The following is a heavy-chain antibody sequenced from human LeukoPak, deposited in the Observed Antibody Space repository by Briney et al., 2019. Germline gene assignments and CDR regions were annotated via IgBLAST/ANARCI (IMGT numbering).Heavy chain of an antibody. Sequence: PGGSLRLSCAASGFTFSTYSMNRVRQAPGEGLEWVSSISSSSSYIYYADSLKGRFTISRDNAKNSLYLQMNSLRAEDTAVYYCARIQLNSYYYYMDVWGKGTTVTVSS. CDR2: ISSSSSYI. V-gene: IGHV3-21*01. CDR1: GFTFSTYS. D-gene: IGHD2-2*01. J-gene: IGHJ6*03. CDR3: ARIQLNSYYYYMDV.